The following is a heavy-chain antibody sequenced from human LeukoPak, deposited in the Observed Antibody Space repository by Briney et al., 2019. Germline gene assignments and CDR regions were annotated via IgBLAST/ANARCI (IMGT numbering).Heavy chain of an antibody. J-gene: IGHJ6*03. CDR1: GYSFTSHY. CDR2: INPNTGDT. D-gene: IGHD3-10*01. Sequence: ASVKVSCKASGYSFTSHYMHWVRQAPGQGLEWMGWINPNTGDTKYAQNFQGRVTMTRDRSIVTAYMDLSRLRSDDTAVYYCARADRSDLWFGESYYMDVWGKGTTVTVSS. CDR3: ARADRSDLWFGESYYMDV. V-gene: IGHV1-2*02.